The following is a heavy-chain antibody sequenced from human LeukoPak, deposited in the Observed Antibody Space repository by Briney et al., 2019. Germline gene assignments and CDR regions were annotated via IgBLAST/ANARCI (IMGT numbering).Heavy chain of an antibody. D-gene: IGHD1-26*01. CDR3: ARGIVGATGSG. CDR2: ISGSGGST. V-gene: IGHV3-23*01. CDR1: GFTFSSYA. J-gene: IGHJ3*01. Sequence: PGGSLRLSCAASGFTFSSYAMSWVRQAPGKGLEWVSAISGSGGSTYYADSVKGRFTISRDNSKNTLYLQMNSLRAEDTALYYCARGIVGATGSGWGQGTMVTVSS.